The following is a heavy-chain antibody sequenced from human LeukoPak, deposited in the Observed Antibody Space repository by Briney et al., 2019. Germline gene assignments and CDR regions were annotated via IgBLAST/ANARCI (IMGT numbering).Heavy chain of an antibody. CDR2: INPSGGST. Sequence: ASVKVSCKASGYTFTGYYMHWVRQAPGQGLEWMGIINPSGGSTSYAQKFQGRVTMTRDMSTSTVYMELSSLRSEDTAVYYCARDGGPVVGGTNYWGQGTLVTVSS. J-gene: IGHJ4*02. D-gene: IGHD1-26*01. CDR1: GYTFTGYY. V-gene: IGHV1-46*01. CDR3: ARDGGPVVGGTNY.